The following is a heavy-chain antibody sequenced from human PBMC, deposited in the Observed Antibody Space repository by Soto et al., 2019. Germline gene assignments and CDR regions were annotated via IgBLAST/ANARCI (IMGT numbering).Heavy chain of an antibody. Sequence: QVQMVQSGAEVKKPGTSVKVSCKASGYAFITYAVTWVRQAPGEGLEWMGWLSPSNDNSYSAQKFQDKVTMSTETSSNTAYMELRRLTSDDTAVYYCSREGGNTGTSDYWGQVTLVTVSS. CDR1: GYAFITYA. CDR2: LSPSNDNS. CDR3: SREGGNTGTSDY. D-gene: IGHD1-7*01. V-gene: IGHV1-18*01. J-gene: IGHJ4*02.